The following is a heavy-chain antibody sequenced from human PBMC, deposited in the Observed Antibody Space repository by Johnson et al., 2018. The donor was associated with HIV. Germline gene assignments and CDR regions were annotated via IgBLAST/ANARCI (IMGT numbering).Heavy chain of an antibody. V-gene: IGHV3-11*01. CDR3: AKDRVRYTSDVDAFDL. J-gene: IGHJ3*01. Sequence: QMQLVESGGGLVKPGGSLRLSCAASGFTFSDYYMSWIRQAPGKGLEWVSYITSSGRTLNYADSVKGRFPISRDNAENSLYLQMNSLRAEDTALYSCAKDRVRYTSDVDAFDLWGQGTMVTVSS. D-gene: IGHD1-1*01. CDR2: ITSSGRTL. CDR1: GFTFSDYY.